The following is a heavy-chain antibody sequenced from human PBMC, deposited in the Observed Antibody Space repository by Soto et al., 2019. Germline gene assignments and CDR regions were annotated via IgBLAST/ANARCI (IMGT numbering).Heavy chain of an antibody. J-gene: IGHJ4*02. CDR1: GFSLSTSGVG. Sequence: QITLKESGPTLVKPTQTLTLTCTFSGFSLSTSGVGVGWIRQPPGKALEWLALIYWDDDKRYSPSLKSSLTTTKDTAKNQVVLTMTNMDPVDTATYYCAQSYGDYEADYWGQGTLITVSS. CDR2: IYWDDDK. V-gene: IGHV2-5*02. D-gene: IGHD4-17*01. CDR3: AQSYGDYEADY.